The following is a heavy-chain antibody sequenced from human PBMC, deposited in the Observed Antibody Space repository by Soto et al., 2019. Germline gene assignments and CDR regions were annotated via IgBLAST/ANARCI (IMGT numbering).Heavy chain of an antibody. CDR3: ARVKNCSSTSCYWDYYYYMDV. J-gene: IGHJ6*03. D-gene: IGHD2-2*01. Sequence: SETLSLTCTVSGGSISSYYWSWIRQPPGKGLEWIGYIYYSGSTNYNPSLKSRVTISVDTSKNQFSLKLSSVTAADTAVYYCARVKNCSSTSCYWDYYYYMDVWGKGTTVTVSS. CDR1: GGSISSYY. CDR2: IYYSGST. V-gene: IGHV4-59*01.